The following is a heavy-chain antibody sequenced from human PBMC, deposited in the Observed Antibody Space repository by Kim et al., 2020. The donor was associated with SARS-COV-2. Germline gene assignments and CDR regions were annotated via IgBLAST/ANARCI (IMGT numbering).Heavy chain of an antibody. CDR2: IGGGGVSFSP. CDR1: GFRFSDYA. CDR3: TKDAIQRNSSWDYFVY. J-gene: IGHJ4*02. Sequence: GGSLRLSCAVSGFRFSDYAMNWVRQAPGKGPEWLSHIGGGGVSFSPHYADSAKGRFITSRADSRNMVYLKMNSLRAEDTAIYYCTKDAIQRNSSWDYFVYWGEGPL. D-gene: IGHD1-1*01. V-gene: IGHV3-23*01.